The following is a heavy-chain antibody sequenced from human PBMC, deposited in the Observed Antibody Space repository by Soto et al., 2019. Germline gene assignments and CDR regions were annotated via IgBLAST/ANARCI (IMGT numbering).Heavy chain of an antibody. CDR1: GGTFNSYT. CDR3: TTSNGSRSRPIDY. J-gene: IGHJ4*02. V-gene: IGHV1-69*02. CDR2: IIPMLSMS. Sequence: QVQLVQSGAEVKKSGSSVRVSCKASGGTFNSYTLSWVRQAPGQRLEWMGRIIPMLSMSTYAQTFQGRVSIIADKSTTTAYLDTSSLRSDDAASYYCTTSNGSRSRPIDYWDQGTRVTVPS. D-gene: IGHD3-10*01.